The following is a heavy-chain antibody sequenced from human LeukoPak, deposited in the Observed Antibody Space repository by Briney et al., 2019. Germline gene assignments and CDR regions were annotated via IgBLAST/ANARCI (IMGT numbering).Heavy chain of an antibody. J-gene: IGHJ4*02. CDR1: GYTFTSYA. CDR3: ARIYGDYVGYFDY. V-gene: IGHV1-3*01. Sequence: ASVKVSCKASGYTFTSYAIHWVRQVPGQRLEWMGWINAGNGNTKYSQKFQGRVTITRDTSASTAYMELSSLRSEDTAVYYCARIYGDYVGYFDYWGQGTLVTVSS. D-gene: IGHD4-17*01. CDR2: INAGNGNT.